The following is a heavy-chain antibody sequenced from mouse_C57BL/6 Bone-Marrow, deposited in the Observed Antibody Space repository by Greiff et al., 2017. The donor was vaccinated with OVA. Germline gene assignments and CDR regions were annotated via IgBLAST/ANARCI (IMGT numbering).Heavy chain of an antibody. CDR2: IDPSDSYT. V-gene: IGHV1-69*01. Sequence: VQLQQPGAELVMPGASVKLSCKASGYTFTSYWMHWVKQRPGQGLEWIGEIDPSDSYTNYNQKLKGKSTLTVAKSSSTGYMQLSSLTSEDSAVYYWARHYDYGDFDVWGTGTTVTVSS. CDR1: GYTFTSYW. D-gene: IGHD2-4*01. J-gene: IGHJ1*03. CDR3: ARHYDYGDFDV.